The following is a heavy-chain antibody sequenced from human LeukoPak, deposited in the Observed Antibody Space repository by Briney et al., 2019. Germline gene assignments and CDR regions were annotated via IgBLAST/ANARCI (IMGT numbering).Heavy chain of an antibody. CDR2: IYSDST. V-gene: IGHV3-53*04. J-gene: IGHJ5*02. CDR3: ARLGPNDSSGYYYGFDP. CDR1: GFTVSSNY. D-gene: IGHD3-22*01. Sequence: PGGSLRLSCAASGFTVSSNYMSWVRQAPGKGLEWVSIIYSDSTYYADSVKGRFTISRHNPKNTLYLQMNSLRPEDTAVYYCARLGPNDSSGYYYGFDPWGQGTLVTVSS.